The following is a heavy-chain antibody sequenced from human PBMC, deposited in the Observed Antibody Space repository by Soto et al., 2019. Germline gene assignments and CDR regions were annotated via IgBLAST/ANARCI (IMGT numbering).Heavy chain of an antibody. J-gene: IGHJ3*02. CDR2: INSGGSSI. CDR3: AKEKSVMYSGYDAFDI. V-gene: IGHV3-48*03. Sequence: GGSLRLSCAASGFTFSSYEMDWVRQAPGKGLGGVAYINSGGSSIYYADSVKGRFTISRDNAKNSLYLQMNSLRAEDTAVYYCAKEKSVMYSGYDAFDIWGQGTMVTVSS. CDR1: GFTFSSYE. D-gene: IGHD5-12*01.